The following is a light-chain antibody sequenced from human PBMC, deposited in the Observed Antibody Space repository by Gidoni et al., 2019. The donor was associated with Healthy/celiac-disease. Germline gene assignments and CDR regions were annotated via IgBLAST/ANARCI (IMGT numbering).Light chain of an antibody. J-gene: IGKJ1*01. CDR2: TAS. CDR3: QHYNCYSWT. V-gene: IGKV1-5*03. CDR1: QSISSW. Sequence: DIQMTQSPSTLSASVGDRVTITCRASQSISSWLAWYQQKPGKAPKLLIYTASSLESGVPSMFSRGGSGTDFTLTISSLHPDDFATYYCQHYNCYSWTFGQGTKVEIK.